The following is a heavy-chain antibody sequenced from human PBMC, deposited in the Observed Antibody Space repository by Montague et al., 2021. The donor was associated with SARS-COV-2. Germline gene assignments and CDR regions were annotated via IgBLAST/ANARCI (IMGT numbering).Heavy chain of an antibody. V-gene: IGHV3-30-3*01. J-gene: IGHJ4*02. CDR1: GFTFSSYA. CDR2: ISYDGINK. CDR3: ARDPDYGDSVGIDY. D-gene: IGHD4-17*01. Sequence: SLRLSCAASGFTFSSYAMHWARQAPGKGLEWVAVISYDGINKYYADSVKGRFTISRDNSKNTLYLQMNSLRAEDTAVYYCARDPDYGDSVGIDYWGQGTLVTVSS.